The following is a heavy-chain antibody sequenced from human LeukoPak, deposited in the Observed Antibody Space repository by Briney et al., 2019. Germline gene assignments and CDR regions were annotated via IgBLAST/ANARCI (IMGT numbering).Heavy chain of an antibody. Sequence: GASVKVSCKASGYTFTGYYMHWVRQAPGQGLEWMGWINPSSGGTNYAQKFQGRVTMTRDTSISTAYMELSNLRSEDTAVYYCARDQSGEWELLSGWWFDPWGQGTLVTVSS. D-gene: IGHD1-26*01. CDR1: GYTFTGYY. CDR2: INPSSGGT. CDR3: ARDQSGEWELLSGWWFDP. V-gene: IGHV1-2*02. J-gene: IGHJ5*02.